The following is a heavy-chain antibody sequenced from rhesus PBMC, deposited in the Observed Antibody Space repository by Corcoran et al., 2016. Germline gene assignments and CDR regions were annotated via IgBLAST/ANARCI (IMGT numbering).Heavy chain of an antibody. Sequence: QVQLQQWGEGLVKPSETLSLTCAVYGGSISGYYYWSWIRQPPGKVLEWIGYIYGNSASTNYNPSLKNRVTISKDTSKNQFSLKLSSVTAADTAVYYCARDGVTQFDYWGQGVLVTVSS. CDR1: GGSISGYYY. CDR3: ARDGVTQFDY. J-gene: IGHJ4*01. D-gene: IGHD3-34*01. V-gene: IGHV4-73*01. CDR2: IYGNSAST.